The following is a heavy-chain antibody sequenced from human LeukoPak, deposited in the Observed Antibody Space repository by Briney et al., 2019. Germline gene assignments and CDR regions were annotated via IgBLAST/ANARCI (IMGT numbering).Heavy chain of an antibody. CDR1: GFAFSSYS. V-gene: IGHV3-21*06. J-gene: IGHJ6*02. Sequence: GGSLRLSCVASGFAFSSYSMYWVRQAPGKGLEWVSSIRSSSSSMYYADSVKGRFIISRDDAKNSLYLQMNSLRTEDTAVYYCAKVGQYYGMDVWGQGTTVTVSS. CDR3: AKVGQYYGMDV. CDR2: IRSSSSSM.